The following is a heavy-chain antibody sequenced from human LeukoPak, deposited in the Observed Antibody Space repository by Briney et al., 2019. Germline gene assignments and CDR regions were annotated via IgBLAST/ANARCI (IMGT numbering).Heavy chain of an antibody. CDR2: VSGTGEYI. CDR1: GFTFSSYA. Sequence: PGGSLRLSCAASGFTFSSYAMSWVRQAPGKGLEWVSGVSGTGEYIYYGDSVKGRFTISRDNAKNSLYLQMNSLRAEDTAVYYCARDSSPRHWGQGTLVTVSS. CDR3: ARDSSPRH. V-gene: IGHV3-23*01. D-gene: IGHD1-14*01. J-gene: IGHJ4*02.